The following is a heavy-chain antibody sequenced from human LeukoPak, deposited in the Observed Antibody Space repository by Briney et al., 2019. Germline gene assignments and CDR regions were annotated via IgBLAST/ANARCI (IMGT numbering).Heavy chain of an antibody. CDR1: GGSFSGYS. Sequence: SETLSLTCAVYGGSFSGYSWSWIRQPPGKGLEWIGYIYHSGSTYYNPSLKSRVTISVDRSKNQFSLKLSSVTAADTAVYYCARGSSGYYSWGQGTLVTVSS. D-gene: IGHD3-22*01. V-gene: IGHV4-30-2*01. CDR2: IYHSGST. J-gene: IGHJ4*02. CDR3: ARGSSGYYS.